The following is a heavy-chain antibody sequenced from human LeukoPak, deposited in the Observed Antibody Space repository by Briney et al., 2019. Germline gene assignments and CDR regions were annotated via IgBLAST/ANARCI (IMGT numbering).Heavy chain of an antibody. V-gene: IGHV1-18*01. Sequence: ASVKVSCKAPGYTFTSYGISWVRQAPGQGLEWMGWISAYNGNTNYAQKLQGRVTMTTDTSTSTAYMELRSLRSDDTAVYYCARVAAARPPYYYYYMDVWGKGTTATVSS. CDR1: GYTFTSYG. D-gene: IGHD6-6*01. J-gene: IGHJ6*03. CDR3: ARVAAARPPYYYYYMDV. CDR2: ISAYNGNT.